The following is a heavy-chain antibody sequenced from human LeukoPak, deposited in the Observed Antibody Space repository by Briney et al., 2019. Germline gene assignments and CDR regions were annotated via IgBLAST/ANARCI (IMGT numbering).Heavy chain of an antibody. J-gene: IGHJ6*02. CDR1: GYTFTGYY. D-gene: IGHD1-26*01. Sequence: ASVKVSCKASGYTFTGYYMHWVRQAPGQGLEWMGWINPNSGGTNYAQKFQGRVTMTGDTSISTAYMELSRLRSDDTAVYYCARAREVPGPEPDAHYGMDVWGQGTTVTVSS. V-gene: IGHV1-2*02. CDR3: ARAREVPGPEPDAHYGMDV. CDR2: INPNSGGT.